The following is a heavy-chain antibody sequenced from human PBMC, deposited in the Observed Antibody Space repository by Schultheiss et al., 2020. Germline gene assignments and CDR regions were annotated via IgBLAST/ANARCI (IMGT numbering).Heavy chain of an antibody. CDR1: GGSISSGGYY. J-gene: IGHJ5*02. CDR2: IYYSGNT. CDR3: ARQWTASLFDP. D-gene: IGHD2-8*01. V-gene: IGHV4-31*03. Sequence: SQTLSLTCTVSGGSISSGGYYWSWIRQHPGKGLEWIGYIYYSGNTYYNPSLKSRVTLSVDTSKNQFSLNLSSVTAADTAVYYCARQWTASLFDPWGQGTLVTVSS.